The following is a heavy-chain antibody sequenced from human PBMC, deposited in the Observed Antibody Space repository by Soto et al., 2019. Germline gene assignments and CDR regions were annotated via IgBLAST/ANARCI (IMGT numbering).Heavy chain of an antibody. V-gene: IGHV3-43*01. CDR1: GFTFDDYS. D-gene: IGHD2-21*02. Sequence: ESGGVVVQPGGSLRLSCAASGFTFDDYSMHWVRQAPGQGLEWASLTSWDGGSTYYADSVKGRFTISRDNSKNSLYLQMNSLTTEDTAFYYCGKDGAVSDSTNLDYWGQGALVTGSS. CDR3: GKDGAVSDSTNLDY. J-gene: IGHJ4*02. CDR2: TSWDGGST.